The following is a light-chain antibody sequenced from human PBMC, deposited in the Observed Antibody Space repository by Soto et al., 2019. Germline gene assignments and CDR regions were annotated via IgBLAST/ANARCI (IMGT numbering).Light chain of an antibody. V-gene: IGKV1-27*01. J-gene: IGKJ1*01. CDR2: AAS. Sequence: DIQMTQSPSSLSASVGDTVTITCRASQGISNYLAWYQQKPGQVPKLLIYAASTLQSGVPSRFRGSGSGTDFTLTISSLQPEDVATYYCQKYYTARWTVGQGTRVDIK. CDR1: QGISNY. CDR3: QKYYTARWT.